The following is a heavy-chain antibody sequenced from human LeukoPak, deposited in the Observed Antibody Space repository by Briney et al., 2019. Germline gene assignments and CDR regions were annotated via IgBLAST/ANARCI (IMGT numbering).Heavy chain of an antibody. J-gene: IGHJ6*02. Sequence: GGSLRLSCAASGFTSSSYGMHWVRQAPGKGLEWVALIWYDGSNKYYTDSVKGRFTISRDNSKNTLYLQMNSLRAEDTAVHYCAKDGSMSIAARRVYYYGMDVWGQGTTVTVSS. D-gene: IGHD6-6*01. CDR3: AKDGSMSIAARRVYYYGMDV. CDR1: GFTSSSYG. V-gene: IGHV3-33*06. CDR2: IWYDGSNK.